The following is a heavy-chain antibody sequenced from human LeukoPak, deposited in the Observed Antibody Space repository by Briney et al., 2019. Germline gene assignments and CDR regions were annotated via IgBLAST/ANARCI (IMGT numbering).Heavy chain of an antibody. D-gene: IGHD6-13*01. CDR2: ISYDGSNK. CDR1: GFTFSSYG. CDR3: AREIAAAGTCFDY. V-gene: IGHV3-30*03. J-gene: IGHJ4*02. Sequence: GGSLRLSCAASGFTFSSYGMHWVRQAPGKGLEWVAVISYDGSNKYYADSVKGRFTISRDNSKNTLYLQMNSLRAEDTAVYYCAREIAAAGTCFDYWGQGTLVTVSS.